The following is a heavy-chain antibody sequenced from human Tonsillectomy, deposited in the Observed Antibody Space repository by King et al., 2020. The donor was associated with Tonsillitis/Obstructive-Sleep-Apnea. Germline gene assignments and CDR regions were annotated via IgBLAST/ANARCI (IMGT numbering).Heavy chain of an antibody. V-gene: IGHV3-30*18. D-gene: IGHD1-7*01. CDR2: ISYDGSNK. J-gene: IGHJ6*03. CDR1: GFTFSSYG. CDR3: AKTGQLELYYYYYYMDV. Sequence: VQLVESGGGVVQPGRSLRLSCAASGFTFSSYGMHWVRQAPGKGLEWVAVISYDGSNKYYADSVKGRFTISRDNSKNTLYLQMNSLRAEDTAVYYCAKTGQLELYYYYYYMDVWGKGTTVTVSS.